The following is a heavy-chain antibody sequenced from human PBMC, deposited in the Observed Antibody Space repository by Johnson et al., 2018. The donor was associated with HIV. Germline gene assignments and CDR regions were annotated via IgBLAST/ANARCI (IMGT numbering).Heavy chain of an antibody. CDR1: TFTFSDYY. CDR3: ARGDEMATILGGDAFDI. D-gene: IGHD5-24*01. V-gene: IGHV3-66*02. J-gene: IGHJ3*02. Sequence: VQLVESGGGVVQPGGSLRLSCAVSTFTFSDYYMRWIRQAPGKGLEWVSVIYSGGSTYYAESVKGRLTISRDNSQNTLYLQMNSLRTEDTAVYYCARGDEMATILGGDAFDIWGQGTMVTVSS. CDR2: IYSGGST.